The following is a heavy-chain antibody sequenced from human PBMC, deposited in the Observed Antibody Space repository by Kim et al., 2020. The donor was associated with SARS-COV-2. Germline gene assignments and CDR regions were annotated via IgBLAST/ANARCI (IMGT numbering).Heavy chain of an antibody. CDR2: INTDTGNP. CDR1: GYTFTNYA. J-gene: IGHJ4*02. V-gene: IGHV7-4-1*02. Sequence: ASVKVSCKASGYTFTNYAISWVRQAPGQGLEWMGWINTDTGNPTYAQAFTGRFVFSVDTSVSTTYLQISSLKAEDTAIYYCARVIWGSYRYNDSWGQGT. D-gene: IGHD3-16*02. CDR3: ARVIWGSYRYNDS.